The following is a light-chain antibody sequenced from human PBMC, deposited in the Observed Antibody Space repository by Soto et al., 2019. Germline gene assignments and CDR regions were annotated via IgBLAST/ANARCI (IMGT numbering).Light chain of an antibody. CDR2: EVS. CDR3: RSYARSNSDV. CDR1: SSDVGGYNY. Sequence: QSALTKPPSSSGSPGQSVTISCTGTSSDVGGYNYVSWYQQHPGNAPNLMIYEVSKRPSGVPDRFSASKSGNTASLTVSGLQAEDEADYCCRSYARSNSDVFGPGTKLNVL. V-gene: IGLV2-8*01. J-gene: IGLJ1*01.